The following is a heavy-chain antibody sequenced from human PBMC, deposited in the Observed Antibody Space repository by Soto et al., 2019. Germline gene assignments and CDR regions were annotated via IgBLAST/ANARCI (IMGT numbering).Heavy chain of an antibody. CDR1: GFTFSTYA. CDR2: ISYHGSNK. V-gene: IGHV3-30-3*01. J-gene: IGHJ4*02. CDR3: ARDLPQYCSTGSCYPDS. Sequence: PGGSLRLSCAASGFTFSTYAMHWVRQAPDKGLAWVAIISYHGSNKYYADSVKGRFTISRDDPNNTLYLQMNSLRPEDTAVYYCARDLPQYCSTGSCYPDSWGQGTLVTVSS. D-gene: IGHD2-15*01.